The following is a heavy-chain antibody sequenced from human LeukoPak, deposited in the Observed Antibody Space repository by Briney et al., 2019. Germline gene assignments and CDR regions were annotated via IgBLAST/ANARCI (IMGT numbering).Heavy chain of an antibody. CDR3: ARGAYDFWIPNWFDP. V-gene: IGHV4-34*01. J-gene: IGHJ5*02. CDR1: GGSFSGYS. Sequence: SETLSLTCAVYGGSFSGYSWTWIRQPPGKGLEWIGEFNHSGSTNYNPSLKSRVTISVDTSKNQFSLKLSSVTAADTAVYYCARGAYDFWIPNWFDPWGQGTLVTVSS. CDR2: FNHSGST. D-gene: IGHD3-3*01.